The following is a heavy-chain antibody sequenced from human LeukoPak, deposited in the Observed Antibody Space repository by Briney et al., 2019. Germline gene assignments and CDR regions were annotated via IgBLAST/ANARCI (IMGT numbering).Heavy chain of an antibody. Sequence: SETLSLTCAVYGGSFSGYYWSWIRQPPGKGLEWIGEINHSGSTNYNPSLKSRVTISVDTSKNQFSLKLSSVTAADTAVYYCARGALLRRGPQSRYYFDYWGQGILVTVSS. J-gene: IGHJ4*02. V-gene: IGHV4-34*01. CDR2: INHSGST. D-gene: IGHD2-15*01. CDR1: GGSFSGYY. CDR3: ARGALLRRGPQSRYYFDY.